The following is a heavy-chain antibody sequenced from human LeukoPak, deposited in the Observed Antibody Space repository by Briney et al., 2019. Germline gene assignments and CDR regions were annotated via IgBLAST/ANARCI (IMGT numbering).Heavy chain of an antibody. Sequence: GGSLRLSCAASGFTFSSYWMSWLRQAPGKGLEWVANIKQDGSEKYYVDSVKGRFTISRDNAKNSLYLQRNSLRAEDTAVYYCARDLAESSGGYYVYLYYYYYMDVWGKGTTVTISS. D-gene: IGHD1-26*01. J-gene: IGHJ6*03. CDR2: IKQDGSEK. V-gene: IGHV3-7*01. CDR1: GFTFSSYW. CDR3: ARDLAESSGGYYVYLYYYYYMDV.